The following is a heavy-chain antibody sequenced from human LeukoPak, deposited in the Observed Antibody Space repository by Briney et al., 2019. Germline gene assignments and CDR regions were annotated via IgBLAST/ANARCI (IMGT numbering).Heavy chain of an antibody. Sequence: PSETLSLTCTVSGGSISNYYWSWIRQPPGKGLEWIGYIYYSGSTNYNPSLKSRVSISVDTSKNQFSLKLSSVTAADTAVYYCARRVVGTTTSAFDIWGQGTMVTVSS. V-gene: IGHV4-59*01. CDR1: GGSISNYY. D-gene: IGHD1-26*01. CDR3: ARRVVGTTTSAFDI. CDR2: IYYSGST. J-gene: IGHJ3*02.